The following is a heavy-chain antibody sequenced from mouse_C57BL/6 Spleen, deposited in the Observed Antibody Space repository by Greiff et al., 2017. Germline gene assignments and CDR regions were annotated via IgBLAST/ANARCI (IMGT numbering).Heavy chain of an antibody. J-gene: IGHJ2*01. D-gene: IGHD1-1*01. CDR2: ISGGGGNN. CDR1: GFTFSSYT. V-gene: IGHV5-9*01. CDR3: SRRFYGSSNDFDY. Sequence: EVTVVESGGGLVKPGGSLKLSCAASGFTFSSYTMSWVRQTPEKRLEWVATISGGGGNNYYTDSVKGRFTISIHNAKNTLYLQMSRLRSEDTAYYDCSRRFYGSSNDFDYWGQGTTVTVSA.